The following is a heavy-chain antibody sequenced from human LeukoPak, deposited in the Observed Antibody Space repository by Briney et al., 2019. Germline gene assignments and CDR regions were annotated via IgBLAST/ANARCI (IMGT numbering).Heavy chain of an antibody. CDR3: ARARVRFGESDFDY. J-gene: IGHJ4*02. CDR2: INPNGGGT. V-gene: IGHV1-2*02. Sequence: ASVKVSCKASGYTFTGYYMHWVRQAPGQGLEWMGWINPNGGGTNYAQKFQGRVTMTRDTSISTAYMELSRLRSDDTAVYYCARARVRFGESDFDYWGQGTLVTVSS. D-gene: IGHD3-10*01. CDR1: GYTFTGYY.